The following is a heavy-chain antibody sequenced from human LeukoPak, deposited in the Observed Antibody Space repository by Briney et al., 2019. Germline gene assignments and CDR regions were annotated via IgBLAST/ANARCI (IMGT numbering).Heavy chain of an antibody. CDR2: INHRGST. V-gene: IGHV4-34*01. Sequence: SETLSLTCAVYGGSFSGYYWSWIRQPPGKGLEWIGEINHRGSTNYNPSLKSRVTISVDTSKNQSSLKLSSVTAADTAVYYCASQTPHIWFGDYMDVWGKGTTVTVSS. D-gene: IGHD3-10*01. J-gene: IGHJ6*03. CDR1: GGSFSGYY. CDR3: ASQTPHIWFGDYMDV.